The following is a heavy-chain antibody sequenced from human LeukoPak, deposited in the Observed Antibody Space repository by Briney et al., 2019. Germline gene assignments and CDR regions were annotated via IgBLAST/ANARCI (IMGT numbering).Heavy chain of an antibody. D-gene: IGHD3-16*01. J-gene: IGHJ6*02. CDR1: GFTFSSYA. CDR2: ISGGGGSSTTFYGGST. CDR3: AKQRIMFGGGSSGDMEV. V-gene: IGHV3-23*01. Sequence: GGSLRLSCAASGFTFSSYAMSWVRQAPGKGLEWVSAISGGGGSSTTFYGGSTYYADSVKGRFTISRDNSKNTLYLQMNSLRVEDTAVYYCAKQRIMFGGGSSGDMEVWGQGTTVTVSS.